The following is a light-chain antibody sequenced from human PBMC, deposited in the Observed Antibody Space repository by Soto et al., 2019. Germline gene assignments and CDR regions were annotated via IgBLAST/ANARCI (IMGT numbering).Light chain of an antibody. CDR3: PQFSSYPLT. V-gene: IGKV3-20*01. J-gene: IGKJ4*01. CDR1: QTVRNNY. CDR2: DAS. Sequence: EFLLTQSSRTLSLLPGERATLSFRASQTVRNNYLAWYQQTPGQAPRLLIYDASTRATGIPDRFSGGGSGTDFTLTISRLEPEDFAVYYCPQFSSYPLTFGGGTKVDIK.